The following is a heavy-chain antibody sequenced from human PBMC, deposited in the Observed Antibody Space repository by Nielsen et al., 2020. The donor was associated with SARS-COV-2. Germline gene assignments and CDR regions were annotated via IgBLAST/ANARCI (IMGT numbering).Heavy chain of an antibody. V-gene: IGHV4-61*01. CDR1: GGSISSSSYY. CDR2: IYYSGST. CDR3: ARVRATYYFDY. Sequence: SETLSLTCTVSGGSISSSSYYWSWIRQPPGKGLEWIGYIYYSGSTNYNPSLKSRVTISVDTSKNQFSLKLSSVTAADTAVYYCARVRATYYFDYWGQGTLVTVSS. J-gene: IGHJ4*02.